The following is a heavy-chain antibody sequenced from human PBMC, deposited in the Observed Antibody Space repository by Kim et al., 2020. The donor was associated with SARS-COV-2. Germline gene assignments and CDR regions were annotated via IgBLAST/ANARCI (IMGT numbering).Heavy chain of an antibody. Sequence: SETLSLTCTVSRGSMSSGDYFWTWIRQSPGKGLEWIACIHNSGDTYYTPSLKSRITMSVQTSKDQFSLDLASMTAADTAVYYCARLPRHGATFGYFDYWG. V-gene: IGHV4-30-4*01. J-gene: IGHJ4*01. CDR2: IHNSGDT. CDR1: RGSMSSGDYF. D-gene: IGHD2-8*01. CDR3: ARLPRHGATFGYFDY.